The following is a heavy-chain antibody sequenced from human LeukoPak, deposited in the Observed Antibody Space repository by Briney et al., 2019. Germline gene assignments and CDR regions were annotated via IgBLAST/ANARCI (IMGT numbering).Heavy chain of an antibody. CDR2: INPNSGGT. CDR1: GYTFTGYY. CDR3: ARDPGVEMATIFLLFDY. Sequence: ASVKVSCKASGYTFTGYYMHWVRQAPGQGLEWMGWINPNSGGTNYAQKFQGRVTMTRDTSISTAYMELSRLRSDDTAVYYCARDPGVEMATIFLLFDYWGQGTLVTVSS. D-gene: IGHD5-24*01. J-gene: IGHJ4*02. V-gene: IGHV1-2*02.